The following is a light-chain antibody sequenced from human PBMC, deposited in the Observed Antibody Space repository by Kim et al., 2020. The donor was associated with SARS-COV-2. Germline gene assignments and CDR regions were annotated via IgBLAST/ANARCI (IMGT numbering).Light chain of an antibody. J-gene: IGLJ1*01. CDR1: SSDVGGYNY. V-gene: IGLV2-14*03. Sequence: QSITISCTGTSSDVGGYNYVSWYQQHPDKAPKLMIYDVSNRPSGVSNRFSGSKSGNTASLTISGLQAEDEADYYCSSYTSSSTPYVFGTGTKVTVL. CDR2: DVS. CDR3: SSYTSSSTPYV.